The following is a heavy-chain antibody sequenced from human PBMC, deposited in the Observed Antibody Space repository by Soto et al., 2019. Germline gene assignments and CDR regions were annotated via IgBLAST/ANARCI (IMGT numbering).Heavy chain of an antibody. J-gene: IGHJ5*01. D-gene: IGHD3-16*01. Sequence: QVQLVQSGAEVRKPGASVKVSCEASGHTLASYDINWVRQATGQGLEWMGWMTPDRGDTGYAQKFQGRVTMTWDTSITTAYMELSSLRSDDTAVYYCARDPFYGWFDSWGQGTLVTVSS. CDR1: GHTLASYD. V-gene: IGHV1-8*01. CDR2: MTPDRGDT. CDR3: ARDPFYGWFDS.